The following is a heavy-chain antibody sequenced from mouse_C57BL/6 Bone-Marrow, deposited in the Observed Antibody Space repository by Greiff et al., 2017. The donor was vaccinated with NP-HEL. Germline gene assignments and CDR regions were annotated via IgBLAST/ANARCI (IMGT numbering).Heavy chain of an antibody. J-gene: IGHJ3*01. CDR3: VRQNYSNYWFAY. CDR1: GFSFNTYA. V-gene: IGHV10-1*01. D-gene: IGHD2-5*01. Sequence: EVQGVESGGGLVQPKGSLKLSCAASGFSFNTYAMNWVRQAPGKGLEWVARIRSKSNNYATYYADSVKDRFTISRDDSESMLYLQMNNLKTEDTAMYYCVRQNYSNYWFAYWGQGTLVTVSA. CDR2: IRSKSNNYAT.